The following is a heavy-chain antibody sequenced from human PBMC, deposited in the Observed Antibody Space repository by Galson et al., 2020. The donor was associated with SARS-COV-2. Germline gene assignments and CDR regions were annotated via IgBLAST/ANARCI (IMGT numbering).Heavy chain of an antibody. Sequence: GGSLRLSCAASHFTLSLYTMSWVRQAPGKGLEWVSSISGSGDYIYYADSLKGRFTISRDNAKNSLYLQMNSLRAEDTAVYYCARDRLLDNWFDPWGQGTRVTVAS. CDR3: ARDRLLDNWFDP. V-gene: IGHV3-21*01. CDR1: HFTLSLYT. D-gene: IGHD1-26*01. J-gene: IGHJ5*02. CDR2: ISGSGDYI.